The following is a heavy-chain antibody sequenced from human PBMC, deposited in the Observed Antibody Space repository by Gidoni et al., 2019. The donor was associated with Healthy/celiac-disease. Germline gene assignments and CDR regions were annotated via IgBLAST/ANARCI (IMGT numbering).Heavy chain of an antibody. V-gene: IGHV3-33*01. Sequence: QVQLVESGGGVVQPGRSLRLSCAASGFTFSSYGMHWVRQAPGKGLEWVAVIWYDGSNKYYADSVKGRFTISRDNSKNTLYLQMNSLRAEDTSVYYCARDVAVAGTWNAFDIWGQGTMVTVSS. CDR3: ARDVAVAGTWNAFDI. D-gene: IGHD6-19*01. CDR2: IWYDGSNK. CDR1: GFTFSSYG. J-gene: IGHJ3*02.